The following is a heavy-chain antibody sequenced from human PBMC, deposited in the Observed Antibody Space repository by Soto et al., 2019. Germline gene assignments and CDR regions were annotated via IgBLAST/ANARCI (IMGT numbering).Heavy chain of an antibody. D-gene: IGHD2-8*01. J-gene: IGHJ4*02. Sequence: GGSLTLSCASSGFTFTRYALSWVGRAPGQGLGWVSAISGSGGNTYYADSVKGRFTISRDNSKNTLYLQMNSLGAEDTAVYYCAKSTRYCTDGVCYMSNFEFWGQGTLVTVSS. V-gene: IGHV3-23*01. CDR2: ISGSGGNT. CDR1: GFTFTRYA. CDR3: AKSTRYCTDGVCYMSNFEF.